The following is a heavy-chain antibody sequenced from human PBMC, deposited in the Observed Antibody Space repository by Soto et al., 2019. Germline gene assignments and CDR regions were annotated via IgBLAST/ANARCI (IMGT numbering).Heavy chain of an antibody. Sequence: EVQLVESGGGLVKPGGSLRLSCAASGFTFSSYSMNWVRQAPGKGLEWVSSISSSSSYIYYADSVKGRFTISRDNAKNSLYLEMNSLRAEDTAVYYCARAIRGWAIDYWGQGTLVTVSS. CDR2: ISSSSSYI. J-gene: IGHJ4*02. D-gene: IGHD1-20*01. CDR1: GFTFSSYS. CDR3: ARAIRGWAIDY. V-gene: IGHV3-21*01.